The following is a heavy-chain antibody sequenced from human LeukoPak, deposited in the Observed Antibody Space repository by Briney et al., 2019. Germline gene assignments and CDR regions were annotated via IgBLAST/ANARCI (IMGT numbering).Heavy chain of an antibody. V-gene: IGHV3-53*01. CDR1: GFTVSTNY. CDR3: ARGADYDILTGYYSY. CDR2: FYSGGNT. J-gene: IGHJ4*02. D-gene: IGHD3-9*01. Sequence: GGSLRLSCVASGFTVSTNYMSWVRQAPGKGLEWVSVFYSGGNTYYADSVKGRFTISRDTSKNTLYLQMDSLRAEDTAVYYCARGADYDILTGYYSYWGQGTLVTVSS.